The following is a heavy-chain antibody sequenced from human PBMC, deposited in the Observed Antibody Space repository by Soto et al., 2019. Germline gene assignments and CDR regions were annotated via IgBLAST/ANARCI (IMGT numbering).Heavy chain of an antibody. CDR1: GFTVSINY. CDR2: IYSGGSA. Sequence: EVQLVESGGGLVQPGGSLRLSCAASGFTVSINYMSWVRQAPGKRLEWVSGIYSGGSAYYADSVKGRFTIARDDSKNTLYLQMNSLGAEDTAVYYCAKHEDSYGGGYFYYWCQGTLFTVYS. D-gene: IGHD5-18*01. CDR3: AKHEDSYGGGYFYY. J-gene: IGHJ4*02. V-gene: IGHV3-66*04.